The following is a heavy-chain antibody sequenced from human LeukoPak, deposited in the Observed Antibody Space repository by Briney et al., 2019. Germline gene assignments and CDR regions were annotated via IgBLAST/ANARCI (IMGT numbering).Heavy chain of an antibody. CDR3: AKRTMSAFDC. V-gene: IGHV3-23*03. Sequence: GGSLRLSCTASGFTFRTYAMNWVRQAPGKGLEWLSGICGSRNGTYYVDSVKGLFIISRDNSKNMVYLQMNSLTVEDTATYYCAKRTMSAFDCWGQGTLLIVSS. D-gene: IGHD5-24*01. CDR1: GFTFRTYA. J-gene: IGHJ4*02. CDR2: ICGSRNGT.